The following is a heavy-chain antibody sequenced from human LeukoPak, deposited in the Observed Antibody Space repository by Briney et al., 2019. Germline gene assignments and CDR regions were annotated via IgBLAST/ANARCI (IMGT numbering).Heavy chain of an antibody. D-gene: IGHD2-15*01. J-gene: IGHJ4*02. V-gene: IGHV3-21*01. Sequence: PGGSLRLSCAASGFTFSSYSMNWVRQAPGKGLEWVSSISSSSSYIYYADSVKGRFTISRDNAKNSLYLQMNSLRAEDTAVYYCARGRGYCSGGSCYVDYWGQGTLVTVSS. CDR1: GFTFSSYS. CDR3: ARGRGYCSGGSCYVDY. CDR2: ISSSSSYI.